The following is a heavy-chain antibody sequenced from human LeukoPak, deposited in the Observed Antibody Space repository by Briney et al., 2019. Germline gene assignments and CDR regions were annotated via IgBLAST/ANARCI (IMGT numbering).Heavy chain of an antibody. CDR2: IYTSGGT. CDR3: ARDDYGGPATDYYYYGMDV. J-gene: IGHJ6*02. D-gene: IGHD4-23*01. CDR1: GGSISSYY. V-gene: IGHV4-4*07. Sequence: SETLSLTCTVSGGSISSYYWSWIRQPAGKGLEWIGRIYTSGGTNYNPSLKSRVTMSVDTSKNQFSLKLSSVTAADTAVYYCARDDYGGPATDYYYYGMDVWGQGTTVTVSS.